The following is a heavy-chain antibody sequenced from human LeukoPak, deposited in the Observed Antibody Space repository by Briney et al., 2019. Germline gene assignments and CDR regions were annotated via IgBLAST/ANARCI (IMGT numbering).Heavy chain of an antibody. CDR1: GGSISSYY. V-gene: IGHV4-4*07. Sequence: PSETLSLTCTVSGGSISSYYWSWIRQPAGKGLEWIGRIYTSGSTNYNPSLKSRVTMSVDTSKNQFSLKLSSVTAADTAVYYCARGGYGSGPLRAGWLDPWGQGTLVTVSS. D-gene: IGHD3-10*01. CDR2: IYTSGST. J-gene: IGHJ5*02. CDR3: ARGGYGSGPLRAGWLDP.